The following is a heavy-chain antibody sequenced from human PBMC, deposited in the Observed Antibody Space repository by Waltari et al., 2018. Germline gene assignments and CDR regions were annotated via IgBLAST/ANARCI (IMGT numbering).Heavy chain of an antibody. CDR1: GVTVSNNY. D-gene: IGHD2-21*02. CDR3: ARNQVETALGY. J-gene: IGHJ4*02. CDR2: IDSGGTT. V-gene: IGHV3-53*01. Sequence: EVQLVESGGGLIQPGGSLSLSCVASGVTVSNNYMTWLRQAPGKGRELFSLIDSGGTTYYADSVRDRFTISRDGSKNTVYLQMNSLRAEDTAVYFCARNQVETALGYWGQGTLVTVSS.